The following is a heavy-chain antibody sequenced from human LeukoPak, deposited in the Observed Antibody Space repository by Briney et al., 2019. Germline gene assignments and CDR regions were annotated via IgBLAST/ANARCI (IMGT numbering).Heavy chain of an antibody. J-gene: IGHJ4*02. CDR2: ITGSGGTT. V-gene: IGHV3-23*01. Sequence: GGSLRLSCAASGFTFSSYAMAWVRQGPGKGLEWVSAITGSGGTTYYADSVKGRFTISRDNSKNILYLQMNSLRAEDTAVYYCAKDYEGPYCGGDCYTPFDYWGQGTLVTVSS. CDR3: AKDYEGPYCGGDCYTPFDY. D-gene: IGHD2-21*02. CDR1: GFTFSSYA.